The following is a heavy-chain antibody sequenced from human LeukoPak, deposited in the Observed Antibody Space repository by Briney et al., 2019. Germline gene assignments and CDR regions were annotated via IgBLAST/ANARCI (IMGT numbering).Heavy chain of an antibody. CDR2: VYTGGST. V-gene: IGHV3-53*01. Sequence: GGSLRLSCAASGLTVSSNYMCWVRQAPGKGLEWVSTVYTGGSTYYADSVKGRFTISRDNSKNTVYLQINSLRAEDTAVYYCARGQGYTRGWYVPYFDYWGQGTLVTVSP. J-gene: IGHJ4*02. CDR1: GLTVSSNY. CDR3: ARGQGYTRGWYVPYFDY. D-gene: IGHD6-19*01.